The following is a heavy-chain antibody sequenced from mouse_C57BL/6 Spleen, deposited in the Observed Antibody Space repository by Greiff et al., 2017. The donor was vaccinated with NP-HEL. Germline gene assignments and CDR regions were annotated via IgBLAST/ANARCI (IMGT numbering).Heavy chain of an antibody. CDR3: AREGYYGSSLAWFAY. Sequence: VQLQESGPELVKPGASVKISCKASGYAFSSSWMNWVKQRPGKGLEWIGRIYPGDGDTNYNGKFKGKATLTADKSSSTAYMQLSSLTSEDSAVYFCAREGYYGSSLAWFAYWGQGTLVTVSA. CDR1: GYAFSSSW. V-gene: IGHV1-82*01. D-gene: IGHD1-1*01. CDR2: IYPGDGDT. J-gene: IGHJ3*01.